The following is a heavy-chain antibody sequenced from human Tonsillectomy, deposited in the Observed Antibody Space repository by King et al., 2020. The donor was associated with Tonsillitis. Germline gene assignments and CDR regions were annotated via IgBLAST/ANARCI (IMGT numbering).Heavy chain of an antibody. CDR1: GFSLSNARMG. V-gene: IGHV2-26*01. J-gene: IGHJ4*02. CDR3: ARLDSSSWYFDY. D-gene: IGHD6-13*01. CDR2: IFSNDEK. Sequence: VTLQESGPVLVKPTETLTLTCTVSGFSLSNARMGVSWIRQPPGKALEWLAHIFSNDEKSYSPSLKSRLTISKDTSKSQVVLTMTNMDPVDTATYYCARLDSSSWYFDYWGQGTLVTVSS.